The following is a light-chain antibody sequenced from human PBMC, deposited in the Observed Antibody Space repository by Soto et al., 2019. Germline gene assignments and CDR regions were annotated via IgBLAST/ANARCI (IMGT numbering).Light chain of an antibody. CDR3: QQYGGVPYT. CDR1: ESISRDC. Sequence: EIVLTQSPGTLSLSPGQRATLSCRASESISRDCLTWYQQRLGQAPRLLIYGASSGATGIPDRFSGSGSGTDFTLTISRLEPEDFAIYYCQQYGGVPYTFGQGTKVDIK. J-gene: IGKJ2*01. CDR2: GAS. V-gene: IGKV3-20*01.